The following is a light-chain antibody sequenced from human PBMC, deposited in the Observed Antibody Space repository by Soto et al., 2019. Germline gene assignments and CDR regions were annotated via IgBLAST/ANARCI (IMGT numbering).Light chain of an antibody. CDR3: TSYTTTDTYVV. CDR2: EVS. V-gene: IGLV2-14*01. CDR1: SSDIGNYYY. Sequence: QSALTQPASVSGSPGQSITISCTGTSSDIGNYYYVSWYQQQPGQAPKLMIYEVSHRPSGISDRFSGSKSGNTASLTISGLRAEDEADYYCTSYTTTDTYVVFGGGTKLTVL. J-gene: IGLJ2*01.